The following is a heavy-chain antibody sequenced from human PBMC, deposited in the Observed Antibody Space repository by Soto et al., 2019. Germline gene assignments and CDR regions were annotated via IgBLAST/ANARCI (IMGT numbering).Heavy chain of an antibody. CDR2: INPNSGGT. J-gene: IGHJ4*02. V-gene: IGHV1-2*02. Sequence: ASVKVSCKASGYTFTGYCMHWVRQAPGQGLEWMGWINPNSGGTNYAQKFQGRVTMTRDTSISTAYMELSRLRSDDTAVYYCARAAVPAANAYYFDYWGQGTLVTVSS. D-gene: IGHD2-2*01. CDR1: GYTFTGYC. CDR3: ARAAVPAANAYYFDY.